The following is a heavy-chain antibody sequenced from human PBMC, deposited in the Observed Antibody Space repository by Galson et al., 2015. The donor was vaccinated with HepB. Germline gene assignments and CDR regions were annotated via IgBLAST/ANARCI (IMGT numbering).Heavy chain of an antibody. D-gene: IGHD6-19*01. CDR1: GFAFSNYA. V-gene: IGHV3-23*01. Sequence: SLRLSCAASGFAFSNYAMSWVRQAPGKGLEWVSSISGSGDTIYYADSVKGRFTLSRDNSKNTLYLQMNSLRAEDTAVYYCAKARDPDSSGWFLDYWGQGTLVTVSS. CDR2: ISGSGDTI. CDR3: AKARDPDSSGWFLDY. J-gene: IGHJ4*02.